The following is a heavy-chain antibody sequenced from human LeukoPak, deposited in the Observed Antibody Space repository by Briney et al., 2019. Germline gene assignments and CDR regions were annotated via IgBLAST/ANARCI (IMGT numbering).Heavy chain of an antibody. V-gene: IGHV7-4-1*02. Sequence: GASVTVSCEASGYTFTSYAMNWVRQAPGQGLEWMGWINTNTGNPTYAQGFTGRFVFSLDTSVSTAYLQISSLKAEDTAVYYCAGEYIVLMVYRYGMDVWGQGTTVTVSS. CDR3: AGEYIVLMVYRYGMDV. D-gene: IGHD2-8*01. J-gene: IGHJ6*02. CDR2: INTNTGNP. CDR1: GYTFTSYA.